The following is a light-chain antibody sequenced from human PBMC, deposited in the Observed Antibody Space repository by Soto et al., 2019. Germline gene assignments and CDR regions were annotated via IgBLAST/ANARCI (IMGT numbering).Light chain of an antibody. J-gene: IGKJ1*01. V-gene: IGKV3-20*01. CDR1: QSVSSSY. Sequence: EIVLTQSPGTLSLSPGKRATLSCRASQSVSSSYLAWYQQKPGQAPRLLIYGASTSATHSTDRISRSGSGTAFTPPISRLEPEDVAVYNCQQYGSSPRTFGQGTKVDIK. CDR2: GAS. CDR3: QQYGSSPRT.